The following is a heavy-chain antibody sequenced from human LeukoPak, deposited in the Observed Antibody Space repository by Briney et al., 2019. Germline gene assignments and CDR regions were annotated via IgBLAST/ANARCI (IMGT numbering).Heavy chain of an antibody. D-gene: IGHD3-10*01. CDR1: GFTFSSYG. CDR2: ILSDGSKE. J-gene: IGHJ4*02. V-gene: IGHV3-33*01. Sequence: GGSLRLSCAASGFTFSSYGMHWVRQAPGKGLEWVAVILSDGSKEFYTDSVKGRFTISRDNSKNTLYLQMNSLRAEDMAVYYCVRDDYRPDNDLDYWGQGTLVTVSS. CDR3: VRDDYRPDNDLDY.